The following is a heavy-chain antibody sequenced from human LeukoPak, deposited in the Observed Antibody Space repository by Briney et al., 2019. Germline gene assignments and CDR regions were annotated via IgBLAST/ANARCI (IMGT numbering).Heavy chain of an antibody. CDR3: ARDLAFSRLDY. J-gene: IGHJ4*02. V-gene: IGHV3-7*01. D-gene: IGHD2/OR15-2a*01. Sequence: GGSLRLSCAVSGLTFGSPWMDWVRQAPGKGLEWVASINPDGIKRYSADSVKGRFTISRDNARNSLYLQMDSLRVEDTAFYYCARDLAFSRLDYWGQGVLVTVSS. CDR2: INPDGIKR. CDR1: GLTFGSPW.